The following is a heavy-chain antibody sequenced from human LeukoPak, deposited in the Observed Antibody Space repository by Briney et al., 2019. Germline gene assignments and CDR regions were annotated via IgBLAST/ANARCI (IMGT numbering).Heavy chain of an antibody. D-gene: IGHD3-9*01. Sequence: SETLSLTCTVSGGSISSYYWSWIRQPPGKGLEWIGYIYYSGSTNYNPSLKSRVTISVDTSKNQFSLKLSSVTAADTAVYYCARVDYDSLTGSKVLDYWGQGTLVTVSS. V-gene: IGHV4-59*01. CDR3: ARVDYDSLTGSKVLDY. CDR1: GGSISSYY. J-gene: IGHJ4*02. CDR2: IYYSGST.